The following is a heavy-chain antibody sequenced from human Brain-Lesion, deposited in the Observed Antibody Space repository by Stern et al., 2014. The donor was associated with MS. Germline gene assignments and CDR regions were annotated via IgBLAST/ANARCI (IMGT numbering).Heavy chain of an antibody. Sequence: EVQLVESGGGLVKHGGSLRLSCAASGFTFSDSSMFWGRQAPGKGLEWVSCISSNQNYINSADSVQVRFTISRENARNSLYLQMNSLRVEDTAVYYCATVSPYTSSWYPFFDNWGQGTRVTVSS. CDR1: GFTFSDSS. CDR3: ATVSPYTSSWYPFFDN. CDR2: ISSNQNYI. J-gene: IGHJ4*02. D-gene: IGHD6-13*01. V-gene: IGHV3-21*01.